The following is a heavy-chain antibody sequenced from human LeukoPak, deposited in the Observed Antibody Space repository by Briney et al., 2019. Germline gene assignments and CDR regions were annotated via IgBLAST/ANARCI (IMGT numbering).Heavy chain of an antibody. V-gene: IGHV1-2*02. CDR2: INPNSGGT. D-gene: IGHD6-19*01. CDR1: GYTFTGYY. Sequence: ASVKVSCKASGYTFTGYYMHWVRQAPGQGLEWMGWINPNSGGTNYAQKFQGRVTMTRDTSISTAYMELSRLRSDDTAVYYCWAVAGTDYYYMDVWGKGTTVTVSS. J-gene: IGHJ6*03. CDR3: WAVAGTDYYYMDV.